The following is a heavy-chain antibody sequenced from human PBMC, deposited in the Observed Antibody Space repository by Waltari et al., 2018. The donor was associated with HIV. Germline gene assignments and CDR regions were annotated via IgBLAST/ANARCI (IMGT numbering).Heavy chain of an antibody. CDR1: GGSVTSSTYY. J-gene: IGHJ5*02. Sequence: QLQLQESGPGLGKPSETLSLTCTVSGGSVTSSTYYWGWIRQAPGRGLEWIGAISYSGSAYYNPSLESRVTISLDTSKNQFSLKLQSVTAADTAVYYCAGAPNGGFSWLDPWGQGTLVTVSS. V-gene: IGHV4-39*07. D-gene: IGHD4-17*01. CDR3: AGAPNGGFSWLDP. CDR2: ISYSGSA.